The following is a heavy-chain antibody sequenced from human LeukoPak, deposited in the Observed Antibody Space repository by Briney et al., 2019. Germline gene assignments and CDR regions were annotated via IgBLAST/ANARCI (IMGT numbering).Heavy chain of an antibody. Sequence: GGSLRLSCAASGFTFSDYYMSWIRQAPGKELGWISYISSSGYSTYYAGSVKGRFTISRDNSNNSLYLQMNSLRDEDTAVYYCARDKRRFDKWGQGTLVAVSS. V-gene: IGHV3-11*04. J-gene: IGHJ4*02. CDR2: ISSSGYST. CDR1: GFTFSDYY. CDR3: ARDKRRFDK.